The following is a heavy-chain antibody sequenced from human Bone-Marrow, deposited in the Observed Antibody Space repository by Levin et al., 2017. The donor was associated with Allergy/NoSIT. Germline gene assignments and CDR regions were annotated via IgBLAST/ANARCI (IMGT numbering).Heavy chain of an antibody. CDR1: GFTFSSYT. D-gene: IGHD6-19*01. CDR2: ISYDGSEK. J-gene: IGHJ4*02. Sequence: GGSLRLSCAASGFTFSSYTLHWVRQAPGRGLEWMALISYDGSEKYYADSVKGRFIISRDNSKNTGYLQMDSLRADDTAVYYCARGHISVTVIRFDYWAQGSLVTVSS. CDR3: ARGHISVTVIRFDY. V-gene: IGHV3-30*04.